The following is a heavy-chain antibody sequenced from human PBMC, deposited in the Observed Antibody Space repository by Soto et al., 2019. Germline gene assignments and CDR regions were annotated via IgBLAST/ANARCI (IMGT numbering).Heavy chain of an antibody. D-gene: IGHD6-13*01. V-gene: IGHV1-2*02. CDR2: INPNSGGT. Sequence: QVQLVQSGAELKKPGASVKVSYKASGFTFSAYYIYWVRQAPGHGLEWIGWINPNSGGTNNAQKFQGRVTMTRDTSTSTVYMELSALIPDDTAVYYCARSLLDEYSSSWRSAYYGMDVWGQGTTVTVSS. CDR3: ARSLLDEYSSSWRSAYYGMDV. CDR1: GFTFSAYY. J-gene: IGHJ6*02.